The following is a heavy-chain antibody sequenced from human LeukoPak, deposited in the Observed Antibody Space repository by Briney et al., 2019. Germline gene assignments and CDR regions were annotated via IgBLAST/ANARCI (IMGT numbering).Heavy chain of an antibody. D-gene: IGHD2-2*01. V-gene: IGHV4-31*03. Sequence: PSETLSLTCTVSGGSISSGGYYWSWIRQHPGKGLEWIGYIYYSGSTYYNPSLKSRVTISVDTSKNQFSLKLSSVTAADTAVYYCARDRGAVVVPAALNWFDPWGQGTLVTVSS. CDR1: GGSISSGGYY. CDR3: ARDRGAVVVPAALNWFDP. J-gene: IGHJ5*02. CDR2: IYYSGST.